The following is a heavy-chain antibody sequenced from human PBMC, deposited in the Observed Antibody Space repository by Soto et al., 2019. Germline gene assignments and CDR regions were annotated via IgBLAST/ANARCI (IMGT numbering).Heavy chain of an antibody. J-gene: IGHJ4*02. CDR2: IYYSGST. Sequence: SETLSLTCTVSGGYISSNHWNWIRQPPGKGLEWIGYIYYSGSTNYNPSLKSRVTISVDTSKNQFSLKLSSVTAADTAVYHCARGQFGYFDFWGEGTLVTVSS. V-gene: IGHV4-59*08. CDR3: ARGQFGYFDF. D-gene: IGHD3-16*01. CDR1: GGYISSNH.